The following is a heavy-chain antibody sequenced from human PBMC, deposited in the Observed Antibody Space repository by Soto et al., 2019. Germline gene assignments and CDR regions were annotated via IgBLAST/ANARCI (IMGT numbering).Heavy chain of an antibody. J-gene: IGHJ4*02. CDR1: GYTFTSYY. D-gene: IGHD6-19*01. V-gene: IGHV1-46*01. Sequence: QVQLVQSGAEVKNPGASVKVSCKASGYTFTSYYMHWVRQAPGQGLEWMGIINPSGGSTSYAQKFQGRVTMTRDTSTSTVYMELSSLRSEDTAVYYCARGSTIASGWFQGVFDYWGQGTLVTVSS. CDR2: INPSGGST. CDR3: ARGSTIASGWFQGVFDY.